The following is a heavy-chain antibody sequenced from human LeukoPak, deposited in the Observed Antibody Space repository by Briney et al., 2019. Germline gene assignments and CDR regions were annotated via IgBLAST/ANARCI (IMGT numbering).Heavy chain of an antibody. Sequence: GGSLRLSCAASGFTFSSYEMNWVRQAPGKGLEWVSYISSSGSTIYYADSVKGRFTISRDNSKNTLYLQMNSLRAEDTAVYYCARRGEWFTFDYWGQGTLVTVSS. CDR1: GFTFSSYE. J-gene: IGHJ4*02. CDR2: ISSSGSTI. CDR3: ARRGEWFTFDY. V-gene: IGHV3-48*03. D-gene: IGHD3-10*01.